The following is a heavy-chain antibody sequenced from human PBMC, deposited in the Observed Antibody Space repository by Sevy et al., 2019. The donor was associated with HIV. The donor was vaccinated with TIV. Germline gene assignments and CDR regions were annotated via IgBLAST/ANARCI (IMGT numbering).Heavy chain of an antibody. J-gene: IGHJ6*02. D-gene: IGHD1-26*01. V-gene: IGHV3-7*01. CDR1: EFTFSSYW. CDR2: IKQDGSEK. CDR3: ARSGGSYDYGMDV. Sequence: GGSLRLSCAASEFTFSSYWMSWVRQAPGKGLEWVADIKQDGSEKYYVDSVKGRFTISRDNAKNSLYLQMNSLRAEDTAVYYCARSGGSYDYGMDVWGQGTTVTVSS.